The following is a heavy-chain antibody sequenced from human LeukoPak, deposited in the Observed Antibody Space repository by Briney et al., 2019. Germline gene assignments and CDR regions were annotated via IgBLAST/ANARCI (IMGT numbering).Heavy chain of an antibody. CDR1: GFTFSNYG. J-gene: IGHJ4*02. D-gene: IGHD4-17*01. V-gene: IGHV3-33*01. Sequence: GGSLRLSCAAPGFTFSNYGMHWVRQAPGKGLEWVAAIWYDGSNKYYGDSVKGRFTISRDNSKNTLYLQVNSLRAEDTAAYYCARAGYGDPHFDFWGQGTLVTVSS. CDR2: IWYDGSNK. CDR3: ARAGYGDPHFDF.